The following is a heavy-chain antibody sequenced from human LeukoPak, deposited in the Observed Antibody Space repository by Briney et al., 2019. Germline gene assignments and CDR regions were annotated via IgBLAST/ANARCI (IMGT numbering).Heavy chain of an antibody. J-gene: IGHJ4*02. CDR2: ISFDGSNK. D-gene: IGHD5-12*01. V-gene: IGHV3-30*18. Sequence: PGKSLRLSCAASGFTFSSYGMHWVRQAPGKGLEWVAVISFDGSNKYYADSAKGRFTISRDNSKNTLYLQMNSLRAEDTAVYYCAKDGHSGYDHWGQGTLVTVSS. CDR3: AKDGHSGYDH. CDR1: GFTFSSYG.